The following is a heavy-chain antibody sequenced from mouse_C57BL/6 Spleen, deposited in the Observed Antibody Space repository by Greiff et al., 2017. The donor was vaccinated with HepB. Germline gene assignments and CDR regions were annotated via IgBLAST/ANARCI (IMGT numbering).Heavy chain of an antibody. Sequence: QVQLKQSGAELVKPGASVKISCKASGYAFSSYWMNWVKQRPGKGLEWIGQIYPGDGDTNYNGKFKGKATLTADKSSSTAYMQLSSLTSEDSAVYFCARRYDDHNGYYAMDYWGQGTSVTVSS. CDR2: IYPGDGDT. J-gene: IGHJ4*01. V-gene: IGHV1-80*01. D-gene: IGHD2-4*01. CDR3: ARRYDDHNGYYAMDY. CDR1: GYAFSSYW.